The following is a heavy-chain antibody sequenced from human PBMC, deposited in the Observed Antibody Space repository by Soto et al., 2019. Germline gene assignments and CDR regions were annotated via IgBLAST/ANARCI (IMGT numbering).Heavy chain of an antibody. J-gene: IGHJ4*02. V-gene: IGHV4-4*02. CDR1: GGSISSSNW. CDR2: IYHSGST. D-gene: IGHD4-17*01. Sequence: PSETLSLTCAVSGGSISSSNWWSWVRQPPGKGLEWIGEIYHSGSTNYNPSLKSRVTISVDKSKNQFSLKLSSVTAADTAVYYCARGRGLPFPLADYWGQGTLVTVSS. CDR3: ARGRGLPFPLADY.